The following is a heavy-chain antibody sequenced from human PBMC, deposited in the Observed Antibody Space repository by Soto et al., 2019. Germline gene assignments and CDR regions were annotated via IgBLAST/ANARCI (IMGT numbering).Heavy chain of an antibody. CDR3: AKDSPLVIAAAGEEYIDY. D-gene: IGHD6-13*01. CDR1: GFVFNTYT. V-gene: IGHV3-23*01. J-gene: IGHJ4*02. CDR2: IIGSSGDT. Sequence: GGSLRLSCVASGFVFNTYTMTWVRQAPGKGLGWVSSIIGSSGDTSYADSVRGRFTISRDNSQNTLYLQMNGLRAEDTAVYFCAKDSPLVIAAAGEEYIDYWGQGTLVTVFS.